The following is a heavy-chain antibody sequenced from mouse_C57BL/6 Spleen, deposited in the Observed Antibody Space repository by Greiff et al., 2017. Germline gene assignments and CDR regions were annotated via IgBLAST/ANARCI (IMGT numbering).Heavy chain of an antibody. Sequence: EVKVVESGGGLVKPGGSLKLSCAASGFTFSSYAMSWVRQTPEKRLEWVATISDGGSYTYYPDNVKGRFTISRDNAKNNLYLQMSHLKSEDTAMYYCARDRPKLFDYWGQGTTLTVSS. CDR2: ISDGGSYT. V-gene: IGHV5-4*01. J-gene: IGHJ2*01. CDR3: ARDRPKLFDY. CDR1: GFTFSSYA.